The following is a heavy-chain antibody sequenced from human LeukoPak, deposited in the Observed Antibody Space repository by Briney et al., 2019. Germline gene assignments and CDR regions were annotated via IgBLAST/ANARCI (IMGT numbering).Heavy chain of an antibody. CDR3: ARTVRGVITYYYYYYYMDV. J-gene: IGHJ6*03. V-gene: IGHV3-20*04. CDR1: GFTFDDYG. D-gene: IGHD3-10*01. Sequence: GGSLRLSCAASGFTFDDYGMSWVRQAPGKGLEWVSGINWNGGSTGYADSVKGRFTISRDNAKNSLYLQMNSLRAEDTAVYYCARTVRGVITYYYYYYYMDVWGKGTTVTISS. CDR2: INWNGGST.